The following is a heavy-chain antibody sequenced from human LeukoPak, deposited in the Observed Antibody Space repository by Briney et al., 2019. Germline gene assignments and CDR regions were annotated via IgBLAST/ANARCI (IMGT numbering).Heavy chain of an antibody. V-gene: IGHV3-7*01. CDR2: INQDGGTT. CDR3: TKDRQGPNQYHMDV. J-gene: IGHJ6*03. Sequence: GGSLTLYCAAYGFTFRSVWMSWVRQAPGSGPKWVANINQDGGTTYYVASVKGRFTISRDNAKNSLSLQMSSLRAEDTAVYYCTKDRQGPNQYHMDVWGRGTTVTVSS. CDR1: GFTFRSVW.